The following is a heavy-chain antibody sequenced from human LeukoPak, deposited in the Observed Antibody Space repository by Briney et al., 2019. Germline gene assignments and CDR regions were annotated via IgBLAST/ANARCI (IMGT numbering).Heavy chain of an antibody. CDR2: VNTNTGNP. CDR1: GYTFTSYA. V-gene: IGHV7-4-1*02. J-gene: IGHJ5*02. Sequence: ASVKVSCEASGYTFTSYAMNWVRQAPGQGLEWMGWVNTNTGNPTYAQGFTGRFVFSLDTSVSTAYLQISSLKAEDTAVYYCARSDFHNSAYNYNWFDPWGQGTLVTVSS. D-gene: IGHD5-12*01. CDR3: ARSDFHNSAYNYNWFDP.